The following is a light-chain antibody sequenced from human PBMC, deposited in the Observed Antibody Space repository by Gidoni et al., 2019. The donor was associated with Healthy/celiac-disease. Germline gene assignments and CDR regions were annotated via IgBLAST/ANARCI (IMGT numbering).Light chain of an antibody. CDR2: DNN. V-gene: IGLV1-51*01. J-gene: IGLJ3*02. CDR3: GTWDSSLSAGV. CDR1: SSHIGNNY. Sequence: QSVLTPPPPVSAAPGQKVPISCSGSSSHIGNNYVTWYQQLPRPAPNLLIYDNNKRPSGIPYRFSASKSGTSATLGITGLHTGDEADYYCGTWDSSLSAGVFCGGTKLTVL.